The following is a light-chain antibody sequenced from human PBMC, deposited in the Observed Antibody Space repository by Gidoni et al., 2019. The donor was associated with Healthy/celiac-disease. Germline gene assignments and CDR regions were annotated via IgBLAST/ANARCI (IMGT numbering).Light chain of an antibody. CDR2: AAS. V-gene: IGKV1-39*01. CDR1: QSISSY. Sequence: DIQMTQSPSSLSASVGDRVTITCRASQSISSYLNWYQQKPGKAPKLLIYAASSLQSGVPSRFSGSGSGTDFPLTISSLQPEDFATYYCQQRYSTRWTFGQXTKVEIK. CDR3: QQRYSTRWT. J-gene: IGKJ1*01.